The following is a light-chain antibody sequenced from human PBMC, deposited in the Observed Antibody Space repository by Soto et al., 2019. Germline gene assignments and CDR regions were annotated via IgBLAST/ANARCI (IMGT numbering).Light chain of an antibody. V-gene: IGKV3-15*01. CDR1: QSVSSN. J-gene: IGKJ2*01. CDR3: QQYADWPRT. Sequence: EIVMTQSPATLSVSPGETATLSCRAGQSVSSNLAWYQQKPGQAPRLLIYGASSRATGIPARVSGSGSGTEFILTISGLQSEDFGVYYCQQYADWPRTFGQGTKLQIK. CDR2: GAS.